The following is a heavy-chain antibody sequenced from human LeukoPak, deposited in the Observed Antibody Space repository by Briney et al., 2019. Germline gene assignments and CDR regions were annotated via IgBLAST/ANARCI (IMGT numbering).Heavy chain of an antibody. J-gene: IGHJ4*02. CDR2: ISGSGGNT. D-gene: IGHD3-3*02. V-gene: IGHV3-23*01. CDR3: AEAAFSRTSYFDY. Sequence: PGGSLRLSCAASGFTFSTYTMSWVRQAPGKGLEWVSAISGSGGNTYYADSVKGRFTISRDNSKNTLYPQMDSLRADDTAVYYCAEAAFSRTSYFDYWGQGTLVTASS. CDR1: GFTFSTYT.